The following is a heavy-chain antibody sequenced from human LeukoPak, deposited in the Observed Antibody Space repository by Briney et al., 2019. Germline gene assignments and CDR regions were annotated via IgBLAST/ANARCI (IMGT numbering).Heavy chain of an antibody. CDR2: ISGSGGST. CDR1: GFTFSSYA. J-gene: IGHJ3*02. D-gene: IGHD3-9*01. Sequence: PGGSLRLSCAASGFTFSSYAMSWVRQAPGKGLEWVSAISGSGGSTYYADSVKGRFTISRDNSKNTLYLQMNSLRAEDTAVYYCAKDNYFDWLNVGAFDIWGQGTMVTVSS. V-gene: IGHV3-23*01. CDR3: AKDNYFDWLNVGAFDI.